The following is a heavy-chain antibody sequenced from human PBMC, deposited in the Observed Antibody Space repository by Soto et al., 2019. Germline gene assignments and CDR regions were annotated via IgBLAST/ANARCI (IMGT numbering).Heavy chain of an antibody. CDR3: ARDPIAVASPFDY. V-gene: IGHV3-7*03. Sequence: GGSLRLSCAASGFTFISYWMSWVRQAPGKGLEWVANIKQDGGEKYYVDSVKGRFTISRDNAKNSLYLQMNSLRAEDTAVYYCARDPIAVASPFDYWGQGTLVTVSS. J-gene: IGHJ4*02. CDR2: IKQDGGEK. D-gene: IGHD6-19*01. CDR1: GFTFISYW.